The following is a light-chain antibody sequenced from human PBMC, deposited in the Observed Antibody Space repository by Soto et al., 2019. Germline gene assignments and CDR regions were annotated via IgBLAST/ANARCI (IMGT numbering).Light chain of an antibody. Sequence: QSVLTQPASVSESPGQSITISCTGTSSDVGGYNYVSWYQQHPAKAPKLIIFDVSKRPSGVPNRFSGSKSGNTASLTISGLRAEDEADYYCCSYVGRNTYVFGTGTKLTVL. CDR1: SSDVGGYNY. V-gene: IGLV2-11*01. J-gene: IGLJ1*01. CDR3: CSYVGRNTYV. CDR2: DVS.